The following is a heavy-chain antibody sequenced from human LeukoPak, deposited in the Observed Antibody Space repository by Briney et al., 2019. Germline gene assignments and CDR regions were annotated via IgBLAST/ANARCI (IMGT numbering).Heavy chain of an antibody. J-gene: IGHJ4*02. Sequence: GGSLRLSCAASGFAFNTKYMSWVRQAPGKGLEWVSVIQTSGRVFYADSVKGRFTISRDNSENPIYLQMDSLRAEDTAIYYCARAHTSIASAPDYWGQGTLVTVSS. CDR2: IQTSGRV. CDR1: GFAFNTKY. D-gene: IGHD2-2*01. V-gene: IGHV3-66*01. CDR3: ARAHTSIASAPDY.